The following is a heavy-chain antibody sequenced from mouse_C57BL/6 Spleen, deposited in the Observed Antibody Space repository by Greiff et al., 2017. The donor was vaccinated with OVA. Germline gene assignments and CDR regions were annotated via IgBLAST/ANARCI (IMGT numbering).Heavy chain of an antibody. D-gene: IGHD2-4*01. J-gene: IGHJ4*01. V-gene: IGHV6-3*01. CDR3: TVITTIYYYAMDY. CDR1: GFTFSNYW. CDR2: IRLKSDNYAT. Sequence: EVKLVESGGGLVQPGGSMKLSCVASGFTFSNYWMHWVRQSPEKGLEWVAQIRLKSDNYATHYAESVKGRFTISRDDSKSSVYLQMNNRRADDAGVYYCTVITTIYYYAMDYWGQGTSVTVSS.